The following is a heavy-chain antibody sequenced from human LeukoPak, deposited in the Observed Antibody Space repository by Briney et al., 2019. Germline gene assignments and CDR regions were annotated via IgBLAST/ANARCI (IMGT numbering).Heavy chain of an antibody. CDR2: IVVGSGNT. D-gene: IGHD3-10*01. CDR3: AVFILGASRRSDDAFDI. CDR1: GFTFTSSA. V-gene: IGHV1-58*01. J-gene: IGHJ3*02. Sequence: GASVKVSCKASGFTFTSSAVQWVRQARGQRLEWIGWIVVGSGNTNYAQKSQERVTITRDMSTSTAYMELSSLRSEDTAVYYCAVFILGASRRSDDAFDIWGQGTMVTVSS.